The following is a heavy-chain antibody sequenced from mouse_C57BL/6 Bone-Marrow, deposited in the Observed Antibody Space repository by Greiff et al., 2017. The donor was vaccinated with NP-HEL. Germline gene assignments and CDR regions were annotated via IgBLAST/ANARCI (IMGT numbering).Heavy chain of an antibody. Sequence: EVMLVESGGGLVKPGGSLKLSCAASGFTFSDYGMHWVRQAPEKGLEWVAYISSGSSTIYYADTVKGRFTISGDNAKNTLFLQVTSLRSEDTAMYYCANYYGSSYWYFDVWGTGTTVTVSS. CDR3: ANYYGSSYWYFDV. V-gene: IGHV5-17*01. CDR1: GFTFSDYG. J-gene: IGHJ1*03. D-gene: IGHD1-1*01. CDR2: ISSGSSTI.